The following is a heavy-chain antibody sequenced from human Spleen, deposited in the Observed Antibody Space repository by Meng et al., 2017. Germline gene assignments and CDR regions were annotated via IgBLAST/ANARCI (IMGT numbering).Heavy chain of an antibody. CDR3: ARGPTTMAHDFDY. J-gene: IGHJ4*02. Sequence: QLQLKQWGAGLLKPSETLSLTCVGSGGSFSDYYWSWIRQPPGKGLEWIGEINHSGSTNYNPSLESRATISVDTSQNNLSLKLSSVTAADSAVYYCARGPTTMAHDFDYWGQGTLVTVSS. CDR2: INHSGST. D-gene: IGHD4-11*01. CDR1: GGSFSDYY. V-gene: IGHV4-34*01.